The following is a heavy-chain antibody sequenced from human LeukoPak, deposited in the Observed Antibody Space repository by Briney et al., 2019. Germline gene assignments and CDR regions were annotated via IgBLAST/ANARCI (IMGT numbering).Heavy chain of an antibody. CDR3: ASTPGIDYGDILYFEH. CDR2: IIPIFGMK. Sequence: SVKVSCKASTYISSDFGISWVRQAPGQGLEWMGGIIPIFGMKYLAQKLQGRVTITADESTSTVYMELRSLRSEDAAVYYCASTPGIDYGDILYFEHWGQGTLVTVSS. J-gene: IGHJ4*02. V-gene: IGHV1-69*13. D-gene: IGHD4-17*01. CDR1: TYISSDFG.